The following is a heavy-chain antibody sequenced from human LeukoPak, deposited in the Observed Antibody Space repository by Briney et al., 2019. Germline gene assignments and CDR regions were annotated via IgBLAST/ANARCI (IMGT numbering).Heavy chain of an antibody. V-gene: IGHV4-39*01. CDR3: ARHRLVIVVVPAARDNWFDP. D-gene: IGHD2-2*01. CDR2: IYYSGST. Sequence: SETLSLTCTVSGVSISSSSYYWGWIRQPPGKGLEWIGRIYYSGSTYYNPSLKSRVTISVDTSKNQFSLKLSSVTAADTAVYYCARHRLVIVVVPAARDNWFDPWGQGTLVTVSS. J-gene: IGHJ5*02. CDR1: GVSISSSSYY.